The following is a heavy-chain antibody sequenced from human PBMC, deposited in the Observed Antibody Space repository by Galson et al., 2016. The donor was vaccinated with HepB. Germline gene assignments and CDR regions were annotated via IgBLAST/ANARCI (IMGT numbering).Heavy chain of an antibody. CDR1: GFTFSSCS. J-gene: IGHJ4*02. D-gene: IGHD1-26*01. CDR3: ARGDIVGAIFDY. CDR2: ISSSSSYI. V-gene: IGHV3-21*01. Sequence: YLRLSCAASGFTFSSCSMNWVRKALGKGLERVSSISSSSSYIYYADSVKGRFTISRDNAKNSPYLQMNSLRAEDTAVYYCARGDIVGAIFDYWGQGTLVTVSS.